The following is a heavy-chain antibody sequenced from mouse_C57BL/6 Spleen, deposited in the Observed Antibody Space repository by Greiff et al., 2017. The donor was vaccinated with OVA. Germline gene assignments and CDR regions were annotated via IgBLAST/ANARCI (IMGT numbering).Heavy chain of an antibody. D-gene: IGHD2-4*01. V-gene: IGHV2-5*01. CDR1: GFSLTSYG. Sequence: VKLMESGPGLVQPSQSLSITCTVSGFSLTSYGVHWVRQSPGKGLEWLGVIWRGGSTDYNAAFMSRLSITKDNSKSQVFFKMNSLQADDTAIYDCAKNGYDYDNYYAMDYWGQGTSVTVSS. CDR3: AKNGYDYDNYYAMDY. CDR2: IWRGGST. J-gene: IGHJ4*01.